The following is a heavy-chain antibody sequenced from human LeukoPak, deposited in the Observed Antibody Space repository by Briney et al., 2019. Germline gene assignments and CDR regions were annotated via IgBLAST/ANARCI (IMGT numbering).Heavy chain of an antibody. CDR3: ARDATYYDYVWGSYRPGIFDY. CDR2: ISSSSSYI. Sequence: GGSLRLSCAASGFTFSSYSMNWVRQAPGKGLESVSSISSSSSYIYYADSVKGRFTISRDNAKNSLYLQMNSLRAEDTAVYYCARDATYYDYVWGSYRPGIFDYWGQGTLVTVSS. J-gene: IGHJ4*02. V-gene: IGHV3-21*01. CDR1: GFTFSSYS. D-gene: IGHD3-16*02.